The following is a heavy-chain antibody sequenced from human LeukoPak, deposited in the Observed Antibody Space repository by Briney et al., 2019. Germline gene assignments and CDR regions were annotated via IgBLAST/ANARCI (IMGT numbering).Heavy chain of an antibody. CDR3: ARASGSLGRAFDI. J-gene: IGHJ3*02. Sequence: ASVKVSCKASGYTFTSYYMHWVRQAPGQGLEWMGWINPNGGGTNYVQKFQGWVTMTRDTSISTAYMELSRLRSDDTAVYYCARASGSLGRAFDIWGQGTMVTVSS. V-gene: IGHV1-2*04. CDR2: INPNGGGT. D-gene: IGHD1-26*01. CDR1: GYTFTSYY.